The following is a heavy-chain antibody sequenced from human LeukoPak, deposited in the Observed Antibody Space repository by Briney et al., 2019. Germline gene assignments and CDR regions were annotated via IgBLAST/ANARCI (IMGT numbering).Heavy chain of an antibody. CDR2: IYYSGST. J-gene: IGHJ5*02. Sequence: RASETLSLTCTVSGGSISSYYWSWIRQPPGKGLEWIGYIYYSGSTNYNPSLKSRVTISVDTSKNQFSLKLSSVTAADTAMYYCARGRNNIVVVPAAISSWFDPWGQGTLVTVSS. D-gene: IGHD2-2*01. CDR1: GGSISSYY. CDR3: ARGRNNIVVVPAAISSWFDP. V-gene: IGHV4-59*01.